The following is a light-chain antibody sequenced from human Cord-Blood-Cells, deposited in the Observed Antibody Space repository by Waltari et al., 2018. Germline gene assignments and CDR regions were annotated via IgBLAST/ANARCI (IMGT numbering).Light chain of an antibody. CDR3: SSYTSSSTFV. V-gene: IGLV2-18*02. CDR2: EVS. Sequence: QSAPTQPPSVSGSPGQSVTISCTGTSSDVGSYNRVSWYQQPPGAAPKLRIYEVSNRPPGVPVRFSWSKAGNTASLTIYGLQAEDEAEYYCSSYTSSSTFVFGTGTKVTVL. J-gene: IGLJ1*01. CDR1: SSDVGSYNR.